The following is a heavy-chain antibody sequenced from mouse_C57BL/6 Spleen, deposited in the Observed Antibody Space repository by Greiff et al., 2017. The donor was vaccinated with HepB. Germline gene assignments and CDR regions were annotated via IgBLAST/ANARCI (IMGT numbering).Heavy chain of an antibody. J-gene: IGHJ2*01. CDR2: INYDGSST. CDR3: ARVYYDYDGFDY. V-gene: IGHV5-16*01. CDR1: GFTFSDYY. D-gene: IGHD2-4*01. Sequence: EVQLVESEGGLVQPGSSMKLSCTASGFTFSDYYMAWVRQVPEKGLEWVANINYDGSSTYYLDSLKSRFIISRDNAKNILYLQMSSLKSEDTATYYCARVYYDYDGFDYWGQGTTLTVSS.